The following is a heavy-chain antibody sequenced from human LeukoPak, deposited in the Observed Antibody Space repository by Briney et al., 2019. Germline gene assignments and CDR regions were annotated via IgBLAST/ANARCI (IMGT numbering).Heavy chain of an antibody. Sequence: PSETLSLTCTVSGDSISNYYWSWVRQPPGKGLDWIGYIFYSGSNNYNPSLKSRVTMSVDTSKSQFSLKLSSVTAADTAIYYCARYNSGWSYFDYWGQGTLVSVSS. CDR2: IFYSGSN. V-gene: IGHV4-59*01. J-gene: IGHJ4*02. CDR3: ARYNSGWSYFDY. CDR1: GDSISNYY. D-gene: IGHD6-19*01.